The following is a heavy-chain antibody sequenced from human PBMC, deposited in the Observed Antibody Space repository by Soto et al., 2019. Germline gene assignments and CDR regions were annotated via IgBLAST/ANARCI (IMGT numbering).Heavy chain of an antibody. CDR1: AGSITGDSYY. J-gene: IGHJ4*02. D-gene: IGHD2-21*02. Sequence: PSETLSLTCNVPAGSITGDSYYWTWIRQPPGKGLEWLGYISYNGRTNYNPSLKSRVTISVDTSRKQFFLRLTSVTAADTAIYYCARDPCGSDCYSGLDYWGQGSLVTVSS. CDR2: ISYNGRT. V-gene: IGHV4-61*01. CDR3: ARDPCGSDCYSGLDY.